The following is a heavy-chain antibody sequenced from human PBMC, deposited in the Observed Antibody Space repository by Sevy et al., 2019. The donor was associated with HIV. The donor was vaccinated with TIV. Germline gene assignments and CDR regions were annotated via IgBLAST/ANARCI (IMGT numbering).Heavy chain of an antibody. D-gene: IGHD6-19*01. Sequence: GGSLRPSCAASGFTFSRHAMSWDRPVPVKVLEWVSAISGSGGSTYYADSVKGRFTISTDNSKNTLYLQMNSLRAEDTAVYYCAIDEESAVACTGFDYWGQGTLVTVSS. CDR3: AIDEESAVACTGFDY. CDR1: GFTFSRHA. V-gene: IGHV3-23*01. J-gene: IGHJ4*02. CDR2: ISGSGGST.